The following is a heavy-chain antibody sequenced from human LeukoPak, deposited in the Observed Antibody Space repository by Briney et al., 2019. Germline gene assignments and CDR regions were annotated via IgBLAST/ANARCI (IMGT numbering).Heavy chain of an antibody. V-gene: IGHV3-21*01. CDR1: GFTFSRYN. CDR3: ARGGIQLFQRSRKFDY. CDR2: ISSGGSYM. Sequence: GGSLRLSCAASGFTFSRYNMNWVRQAPGKGLEWVSSISSGGSYMYYADSVKGRFTISRDNAKNSLYLQMSSLRAEDTAVYYCARGGIQLFQRSRKFDYWGQGTLVTVSS. J-gene: IGHJ4*02. D-gene: IGHD5-18*01.